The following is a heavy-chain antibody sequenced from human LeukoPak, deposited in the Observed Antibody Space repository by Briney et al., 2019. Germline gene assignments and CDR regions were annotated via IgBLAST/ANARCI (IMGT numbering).Heavy chain of an antibody. CDR3: ARGFRWYDSSGYYWFDP. Sequence: GGSLRLSCAASGFTFSDYYMSWIRQAPGKGLEGVSYISSSGSTIYYADSVKGRFTISRDNAKNSLYLQMNSLRAEDTAVYCCARGFRWYDSSGYYWFDPWGQGTLVTVSS. CDR2: ISSSGSTI. J-gene: IGHJ5*02. V-gene: IGHV3-11*04. D-gene: IGHD3-22*01. CDR1: GFTFSDYY.